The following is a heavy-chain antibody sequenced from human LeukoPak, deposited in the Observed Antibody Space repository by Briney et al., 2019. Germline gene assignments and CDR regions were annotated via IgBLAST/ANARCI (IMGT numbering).Heavy chain of an antibody. J-gene: IGHJ6*02. Sequence: PGGSLRLSCAASGFTFSDYYMSWIRQAPGKGLEWVSYISSSGSTIYYADSVKGRFTISRDNAKNSLYLQMNSLRAEDTAVYYCAREITMVRGADYYYYYGMDVWGQGTTVTVSS. CDR1: GFTFSDYY. CDR3: AREITMVRGADYYYYYGMDV. D-gene: IGHD3-10*01. V-gene: IGHV3-11*01. CDR2: ISSSGSTI.